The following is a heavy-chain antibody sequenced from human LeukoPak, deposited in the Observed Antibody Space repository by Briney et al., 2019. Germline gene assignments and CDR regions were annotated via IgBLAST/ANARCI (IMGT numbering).Heavy chain of an antibody. Sequence: ASVKVSCKASGYTFTGYYMHWVRQAPGQGLEWMGWINPNSGGTNYAQMFQGRVTMTRDTSISTAYMEVRRLRSADTAVYYCARTVAGTGRIDYWGQGTLVTVSS. CDR1: GYTFTGYY. V-gene: IGHV1-2*02. CDR2: INPNSGGT. D-gene: IGHD6-19*01. J-gene: IGHJ4*02. CDR3: ARTVAGTGRIDY.